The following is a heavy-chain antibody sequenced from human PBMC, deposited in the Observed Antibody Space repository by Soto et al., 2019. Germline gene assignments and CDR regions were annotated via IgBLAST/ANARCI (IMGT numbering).Heavy chain of an antibody. J-gene: IGHJ6*02. Sequence: EVQLVESGGGLVKPGGSLRLSCAASGFSFSYAWMSWVRQAPGKGLEWVGRVKSKTDGGTTDYAAPVKGRFTISRDDSKTTVYLQMNSLKTEDTAVYYCTTDCSGGSCYPGAHYYYYGMDVWGPVTTVTVSS. CDR1: GFSFSYAW. V-gene: IGHV3-15*01. CDR3: TTDCSGGSCYPGAHYYYYGMDV. CDR2: VKSKTDGGTT. D-gene: IGHD2-15*01.